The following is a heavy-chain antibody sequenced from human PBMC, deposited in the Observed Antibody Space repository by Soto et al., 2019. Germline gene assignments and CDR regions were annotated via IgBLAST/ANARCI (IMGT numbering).Heavy chain of an antibody. J-gene: IGHJ4*02. CDR3: ARVGLGYCTNGVCFFDY. Sequence: GGSLRLSCAASGFTFSSYSMNWVRQAPGKGLEWVSSISSSSSYMYYADSVKGRFTISRDNAKNSLYLQMNSLRAEDTAVYYCARVGLGYCTNGVCFFDYWGQGTLVTVSS. V-gene: IGHV3-21*01. D-gene: IGHD2-8*01. CDR2: ISSSSSYM. CDR1: GFTFSSYS.